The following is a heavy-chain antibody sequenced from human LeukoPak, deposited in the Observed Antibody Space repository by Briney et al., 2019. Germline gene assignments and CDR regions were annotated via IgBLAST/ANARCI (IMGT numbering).Heavy chain of an antibody. CDR1: GFTFSSYS. V-gene: IGHV3-48*04. Sequence: GGSLRLSCAASGFTFSSYSMNWVRQAPGKGLEWVSYISSSSSTIYYADSVKGRFTISRDNAKNSLYLQMSSLRAEDTAVYYCARGSNYYDSSGYYHGDYWGQGTLVTVSS. J-gene: IGHJ4*02. CDR3: ARGSNYYDSSGYYHGDY. CDR2: ISSSSSTI. D-gene: IGHD3-22*01.